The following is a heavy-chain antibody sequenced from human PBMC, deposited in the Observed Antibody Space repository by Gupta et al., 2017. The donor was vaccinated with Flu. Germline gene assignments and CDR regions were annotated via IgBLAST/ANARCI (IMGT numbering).Heavy chain of an antibody. Sequence: EVRLLECGGRLVTAGGCLTVSCEPSGVTFSSDAVSWVRQAPGKGLEWVSGSSGRGDRTDYADSVKGRLTISRDTSKSTLYLQMNNLRVDDTAVYYCAKGRGGESFNELEMWGQGTLVTVSS. D-gene: IGHD5-24*01. V-gene: IGHV3-23*01. CDR1: GVTFSSDA. J-gene: IGHJ4*02. CDR3: AKGRGGESFNELEM. CDR2: SSGRGDRT.